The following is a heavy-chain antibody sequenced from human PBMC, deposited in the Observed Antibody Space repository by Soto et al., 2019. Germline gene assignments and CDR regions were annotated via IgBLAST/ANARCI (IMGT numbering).Heavy chain of an antibody. CDR2: ISYDGSNK. Sequence: PGGSLRLSCAASGFTFSSFGMHWVRQAPGKGLEWVAVISYDGSNKYYADSVKGRFTISRDNSKNTLYLQMNSLRAEDTAVYYCAKAEHFGVVIPLDYWGQGTLVTVSS. D-gene: IGHD3-3*01. CDR1: GFTFSSFG. V-gene: IGHV3-30*18. CDR3: AKAEHFGVVIPLDY. J-gene: IGHJ4*02.